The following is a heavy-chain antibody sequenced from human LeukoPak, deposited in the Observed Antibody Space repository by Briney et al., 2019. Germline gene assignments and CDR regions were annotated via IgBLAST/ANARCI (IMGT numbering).Heavy chain of an antibody. V-gene: IGHV4-34*01. J-gene: IGHJ5*02. Sequence: SETLSLTCAVYGVSFSGYYWSWIRQPPGKGLEWIGEINHSGSTNYNPSLKSRVTISVDTSKNQFSLKLSSVTAADTAVYYCARESVASGGFNWFDPWGQGTLVTVSS. CDR3: ARESVASGGFNWFDP. D-gene: IGHD2-21*01. CDR1: GVSFSGYY. CDR2: INHSGST.